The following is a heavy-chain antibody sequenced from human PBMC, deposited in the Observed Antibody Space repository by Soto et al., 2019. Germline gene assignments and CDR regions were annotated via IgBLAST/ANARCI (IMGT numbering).Heavy chain of an antibody. Sequence: PGGSLRLSCAASGFTFSSHAMSWVRQAPGKGLEWVSAISGSGGTTYYAGSVKGRFTISRDNSKNTLFLQMDSLRAEDTAVYYCAKKIATTGFDSWGQGTLVTVSS. CDR2: ISGSGGTT. CDR1: GFTFSSHA. V-gene: IGHV3-23*01. D-gene: IGHD1-1*01. CDR3: AKKIATTGFDS. J-gene: IGHJ4*02.